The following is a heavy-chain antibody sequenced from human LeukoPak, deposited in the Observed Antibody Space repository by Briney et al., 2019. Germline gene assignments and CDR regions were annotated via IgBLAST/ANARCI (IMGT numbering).Heavy chain of an antibody. CDR3: ASLDTAMVNGDY. J-gene: IGHJ4*02. V-gene: IGHV3-7*01. CDR1: GITFSSYW. D-gene: IGHD5-18*01. CDR2: IKQDGSEK. Sequence: PGGSLRLPCAAPGITFSSYWMSWVRQAPGKGLEWVADIKQDGSEKNYVDSVKGRFTISRDNAKNSLYLQMNSLRAEDTAMYYCASLDTAMVNGDYWGQGTLVTVSS.